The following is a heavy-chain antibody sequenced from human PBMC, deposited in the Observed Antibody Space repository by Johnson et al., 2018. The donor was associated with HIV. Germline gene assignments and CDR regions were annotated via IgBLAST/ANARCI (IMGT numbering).Heavy chain of an antibody. CDR1: GFTFSSYA. Sequence: QVQLVESGGGLVQPGGSLRVSCAISGFTFSSYAMHWVRQAPGKGLEWVAVISYDGSNKYYADSVKGRFTISRDNSKNTLYLQMNSLRAEDTAVYYCASGQNAFDIWGQGTMVTVSS. J-gene: IGHJ3*02. CDR2: ISYDGSNK. CDR3: ASGQNAFDI. V-gene: IGHV3-30-3*01.